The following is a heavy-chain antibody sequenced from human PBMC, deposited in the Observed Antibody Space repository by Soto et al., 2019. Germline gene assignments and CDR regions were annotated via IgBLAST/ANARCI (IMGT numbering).Heavy chain of an antibody. Sequence: QVQLLESGPGLVKPSQTLSLMCTVSGAPISGGDYHWSWIRQPPGKGLEWIGYIFPSGATHYNSSLGSRITISVETSKSHFSLKLTSVTAADTAVYFCARGSAAKRYFDLWGRGTLVTVSS. CDR3: ARGSAAKRYFDL. V-gene: IGHV4-30-4*01. J-gene: IGHJ2*01. D-gene: IGHD5-18*01. CDR1: GAPISGGDYH. CDR2: IFPSGAT.